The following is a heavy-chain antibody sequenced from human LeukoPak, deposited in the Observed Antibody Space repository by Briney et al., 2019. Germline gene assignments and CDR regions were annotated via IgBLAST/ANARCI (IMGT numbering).Heavy chain of an antibody. V-gene: IGHV3-53*01. CDR3: ARGGYSSSWYHFDY. Sequence: GGSLRLTCEGSAFIFSGHWMNWVRQAPGKGPEWVSVIYSGGTTNYADSVKGRFTISRDNSKNTLFLQMNSLRAEDTAVYYCARGGYSSSWYHFDYWGQGTLVTVSS. D-gene: IGHD6-13*01. CDR1: AFIFSGHW. CDR2: IYSGGTT. J-gene: IGHJ4*02.